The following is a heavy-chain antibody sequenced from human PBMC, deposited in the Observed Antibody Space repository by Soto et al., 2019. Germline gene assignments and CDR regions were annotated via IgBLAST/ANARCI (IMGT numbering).Heavy chain of an antibody. Sequence: QVQLVESGGGVVQPGRSLRLSCAASGFTFSSYAMHWVRQAPGKGLEWVAVISYDGSNKYYADSVKGRFTISRDNSKNPLYLQMNSLRAEDTAVYYCARDPPVWFGDPGVSDYYYGMDVWGQGTTVTVSS. D-gene: IGHD3-10*01. J-gene: IGHJ6*02. CDR1: GFTFSSYA. CDR2: ISYDGSNK. V-gene: IGHV3-30-3*01. CDR3: ARDPPVWFGDPGVSDYYYGMDV.